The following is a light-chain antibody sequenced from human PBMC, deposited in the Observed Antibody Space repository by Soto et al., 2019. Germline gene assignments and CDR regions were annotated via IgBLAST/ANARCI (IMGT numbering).Light chain of an antibody. J-gene: IGKJ1*01. CDR2: GAS. V-gene: IGKV3-20*01. CDR1: QSVSNTY. CDR3: QQHDNSPWM. Sequence: EVVLTQSPGTLSLSPGERATLSCRASQSVSNTYVAWYQHIPGQTPRLLIYGASNRATGIPDRFSGSGSGTDFTLTISRLEPEDFAVYYCQQHDNSPWMFGQGTKVEIK.